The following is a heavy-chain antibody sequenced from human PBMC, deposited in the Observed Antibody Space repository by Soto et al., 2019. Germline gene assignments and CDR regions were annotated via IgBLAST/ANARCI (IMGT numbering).Heavy chain of an antibody. V-gene: IGHV3-11*06. CDR2: ISSSSDYT. Sequence: QVQVVESGGGLVKPGGSLRLSCAASGFTFSDYYMNWIRQAPGKGLEWVSYISSSSDYTKYADSVKGRFTLSRDNAKSSLYLQMNRLRAEDTAVYYCARGGVRGTTSRGQVYNWGQGTLVTVSS. CDR1: GFTFSDYY. D-gene: IGHD1-7*01. CDR3: ARGGVRGTTSRGQVYN. J-gene: IGHJ4*02.